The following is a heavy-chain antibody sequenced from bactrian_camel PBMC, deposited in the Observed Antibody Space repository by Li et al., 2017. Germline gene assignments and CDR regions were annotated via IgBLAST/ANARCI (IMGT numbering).Heavy chain of an antibody. CDR2: INSGGGNT. Sequence: VQLVESGGGLVQPGGSLRLSCTASGLAFSTYDMSWVRQAPGKGFEWVSGINSGGGNTYYADSVKGRFTISRDSAKNTLYLQMNNLKPEDTAMYYCGTNKYCRGSACCDSDCSHWGQGTQVTVS. CDR3: GTNKYCRGSACCDSDCSH. CDR1: GLAFSTYD. D-gene: IGHD2*01. V-gene: IGHV3S40*01. J-gene: IGHJ4*01.